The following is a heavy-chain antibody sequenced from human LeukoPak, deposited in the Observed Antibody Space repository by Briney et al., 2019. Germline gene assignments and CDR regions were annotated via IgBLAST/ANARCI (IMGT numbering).Heavy chain of an antibody. CDR3: ARGTYYPRTDAFDI. CDR2: IYSSGST. D-gene: IGHD3-10*01. CDR1: GGSISSYY. Sequence: SQTLSLTCTVSGGSISSYYWSWIRQSPGKGLEWIGHIYSSGSTNYNPSLKSRVTISIDTSKNQFSLKLSSVTAADTAVYYCARGTYYPRTDAFDIWGQGTMVTVSS. J-gene: IGHJ3*02. V-gene: IGHV4-59*08.